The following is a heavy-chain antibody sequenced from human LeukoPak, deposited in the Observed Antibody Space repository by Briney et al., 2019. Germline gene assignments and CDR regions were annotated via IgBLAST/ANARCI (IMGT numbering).Heavy chain of an antibody. J-gene: IGHJ6*02. Sequence: GASVKVSCKASGGIFSRHTISWVRQSPGQGLEWMGGITPMFGTSNYAQKFQGRVTITADESTSTAYMELSSLRSEDTAVYYCASNSAAPSPFYYYGMDVWGQGTTVTVSS. CDR1: GGIFSRHT. CDR2: ITPMFGTS. CDR3: ASNSAAPSPFYYYGMDV. D-gene: IGHD6-13*01. V-gene: IGHV1-69*13.